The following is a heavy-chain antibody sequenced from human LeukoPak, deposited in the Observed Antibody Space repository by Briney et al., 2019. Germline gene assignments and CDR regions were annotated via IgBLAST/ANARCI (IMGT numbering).Heavy chain of an antibody. Sequence: PGGSLRLSCAASGFTFSSYAMHWVRQAPGKGLEWVAVISYDGSNKYYADSVKGRFTISRDNSKNTLYLQMNSLRAEDTAVYYCAREYSGYGNAFDMWGQGTMVAGSS. V-gene: IGHV3-30-3*01. J-gene: IGHJ3*02. CDR3: AREYSGYGNAFDM. CDR1: GFTFSSYA. D-gene: IGHD5-12*01. CDR2: ISYDGSNK.